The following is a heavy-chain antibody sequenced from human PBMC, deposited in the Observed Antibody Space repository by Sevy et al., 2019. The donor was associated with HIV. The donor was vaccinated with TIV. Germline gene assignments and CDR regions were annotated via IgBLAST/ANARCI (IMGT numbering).Heavy chain of an antibody. CDR1: GFTFSSFA. CDR3: ARPTPRIAASSAASFDY. V-gene: IGHV3-23*01. J-gene: IGHJ4*02. D-gene: IGHD6-13*01. CDR2: INGRGGST. Sequence: GGSLRLSCAASGFTFSSFAMSWVRQVPGKGLEWVSSINGRGGSTYYADSVKGRVTLSRDNSKNTLFLQMDSLRAEDTAIYSCARPTPRIAASSAASFDYWGQGTLVTVSS.